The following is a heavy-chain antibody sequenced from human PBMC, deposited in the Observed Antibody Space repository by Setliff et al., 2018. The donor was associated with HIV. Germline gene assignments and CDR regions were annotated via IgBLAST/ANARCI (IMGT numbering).Heavy chain of an antibody. CDR3: ARFDHYGDYGRIGDAFDI. Sequence: GASVQVSCKASGGTFSSYGISWVRQAPGQGLEWIGGIIPIFGTRNYAQKFQGRVTITADELTSTAYMELSSLRAEDTAVYYCARFDHYGDYGRIGDAFDIWGQGTMVTVSS. CDR1: GGTFSSYG. V-gene: IGHV1-69*13. CDR2: IIPIFGTR. D-gene: IGHD4-17*01. J-gene: IGHJ3*02.